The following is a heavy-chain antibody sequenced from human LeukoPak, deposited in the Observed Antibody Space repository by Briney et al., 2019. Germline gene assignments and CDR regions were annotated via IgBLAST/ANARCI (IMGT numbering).Heavy chain of an antibody. CDR2: IYYTGST. CDR3: AREDGYSQADY. D-gene: IGHD5-24*01. Sequence: SETLSLTCTVSGGSVNSGSYYWSWIRQPPGKGMEWIGYIYYTGSTYYNSSLKSRVTISLDTSKNQFSLILSSVIAADTAVYYCAREDGYSQADYWGQGTLVTVSS. CDR1: GGSVNSGSYY. V-gene: IGHV4-61*01. J-gene: IGHJ4*02.